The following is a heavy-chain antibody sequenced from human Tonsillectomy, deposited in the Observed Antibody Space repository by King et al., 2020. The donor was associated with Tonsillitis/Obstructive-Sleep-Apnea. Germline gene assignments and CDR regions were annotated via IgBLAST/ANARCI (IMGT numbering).Heavy chain of an antibody. Sequence: VQLVESGGGLVQPGGSLRLSCAASGFTFSSYEMNWVRQAPGKGLEWVSYISSSGSTTYYADSVKGRFTISRDNAKKSLYLQMNSLRAEDTAVYYCARDQSPITMVRGVINYYYGLDVWGQGTTVTVSS. V-gene: IGHV3-48*03. CDR1: GFTFSSYE. CDR2: ISSSGSTT. D-gene: IGHD3-10*01. CDR3: ARDQSPITMVRGVINYYYGLDV. J-gene: IGHJ6*02.